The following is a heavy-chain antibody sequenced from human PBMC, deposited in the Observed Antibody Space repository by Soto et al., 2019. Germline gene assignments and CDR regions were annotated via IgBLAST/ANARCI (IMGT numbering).Heavy chain of an antibody. CDR1: GFTFSTYW. CDR3: VRDRDFYDGRGYASPGDAFDV. D-gene: IGHD3-22*01. V-gene: IGHV3-74*01. CDR2: ISLDGSRT. Sequence: EVQLVESGGGLVQPGGSLRLSCAVSGFTFSTYWMHWVRQVPGKGLVWVSRISLDGSRTSYADSVKGRFTISRDNAKNTLYLQMRSLRAEDSAVYFCVRDRDFYDGRGYASPGDAFDVWGQGTVVSFSS. J-gene: IGHJ3*01.